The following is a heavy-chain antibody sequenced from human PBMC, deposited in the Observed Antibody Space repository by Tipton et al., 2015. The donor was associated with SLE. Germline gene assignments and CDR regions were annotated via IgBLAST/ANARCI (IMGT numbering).Heavy chain of an antibody. CDR1: GGSISSYY. D-gene: IGHD5-18*01. J-gene: IGHJ2*01. Sequence: TLSLTCTVSGGSISSYYWSWIRQPPGKGLEWIGYIYYSGSTNYNPPLKSRVTISVDTSKNQFSLKLSSVTAADTAVYYCARGGTAMAYWYFDLWGRGTLVTVSS. V-gene: IGHV4-59*08. CDR3: ARGGTAMAYWYFDL. CDR2: IYYSGST.